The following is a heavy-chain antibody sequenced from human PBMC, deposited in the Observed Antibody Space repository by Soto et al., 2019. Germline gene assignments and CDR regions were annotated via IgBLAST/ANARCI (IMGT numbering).Heavy chain of an antibody. CDR3: ARGFRLLWFGELSSKRYYYGMDV. V-gene: IGHV1-69*13. D-gene: IGHD3-10*01. CDR2: IIPIFGTA. J-gene: IGHJ6*02. CDR1: GGTFSSYA. Sequence: ASVKVSCKASGGTFSSYAISWVRQAPGQGLEWMGGIIPIFGTANYAQKFQGRVTITADESTSTAYMELSSLRSEDTAVYYCARGFRLLWFGELSSKRYYYGMDVWGQGTTVTVSS.